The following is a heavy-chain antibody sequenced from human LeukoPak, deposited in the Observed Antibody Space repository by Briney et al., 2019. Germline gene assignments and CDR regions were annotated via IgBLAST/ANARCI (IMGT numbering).Heavy chain of an antibody. V-gene: IGHV6-1*01. Sequence: SHTLSLTCAISGDSVSSKSVTWDWIRQSPSRGLEWLGRTYYRSKWYNDYAVSVKSRITINPDTSKNQFSLQLNSVTPEDTAVYYCARVWFGDQMGWFDPWGQGTLVTVSS. CDR1: GDSVSSKSVT. CDR3: ARVWFGDQMGWFDP. J-gene: IGHJ5*02. CDR2: TYYRSKWYN. D-gene: IGHD3-10*01.